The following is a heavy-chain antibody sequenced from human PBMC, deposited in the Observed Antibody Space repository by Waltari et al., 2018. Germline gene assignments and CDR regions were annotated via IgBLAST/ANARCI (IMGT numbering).Heavy chain of an antibody. Sequence: QVQLQESGPGLVKPSQTLSLTCTVSGGSISTASSYWSWIRQPAGKGLGWIGRIYTSGSTNYNPSLKSRVTISVDTSKNQFSLKLSSVTAADTAVYYCARFGTGAAFTSGHSNWFDPWGQGTLVTVSS. CDR2: IYTSGST. V-gene: IGHV4-61*02. CDR1: GGSISTASSY. CDR3: ARFGTGAAFTSGHSNWFDP. J-gene: IGHJ5*02. D-gene: IGHD5-12*01.